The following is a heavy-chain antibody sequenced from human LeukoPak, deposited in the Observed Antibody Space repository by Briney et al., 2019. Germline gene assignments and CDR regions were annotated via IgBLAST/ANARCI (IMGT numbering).Heavy chain of an antibody. J-gene: IGHJ4*02. V-gene: IGHV3-21*04. CDR1: GFTFSRYI. D-gene: IGHD3-22*01. Sequence: PGGSLRLSCAASGFTFSRYIMNWVRQAPGKGLEWVSSISTISSYIYYADSVKGRFTISRDNAKNSLYLQMNSLRVEDTAVYYCAKGPTMTLWFWGQGTLVTVSS. CDR2: ISTISSYI. CDR3: AKGPTMTLWF.